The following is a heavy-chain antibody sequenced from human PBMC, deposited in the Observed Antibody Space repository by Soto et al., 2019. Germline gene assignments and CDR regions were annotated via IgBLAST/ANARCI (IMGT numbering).Heavy chain of an antibody. V-gene: IGHV3-30*18. D-gene: IGHD1-1*01. CDR2: ISYDGNVA. Sequence: QVQLVESGGGVVQPGRSLRLSCAASGFTFSSYGMHWVRQAPGKGLEWVTVISYDGNVAYYADSVKGRFTISRDNSKNTLYLHMNSLRTADTAMYYCAKEGPITNWYFDYWGQGTLVTVSS. CDR3: AKEGPITNWYFDY. J-gene: IGHJ4*02. CDR1: GFTFSSYG.